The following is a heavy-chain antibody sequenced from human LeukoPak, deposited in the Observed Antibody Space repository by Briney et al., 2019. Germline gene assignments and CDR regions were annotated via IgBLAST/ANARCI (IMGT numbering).Heavy chain of an antibody. CDR1: GFTLSTYD. J-gene: IGHJ4*02. D-gene: IGHD1-26*01. Sequence: PGGSLRLSCAASGFTLSTYDMHWVRQPPGKGLEWVSGIDIPGNTYYPDSVKGRFTMSRESAKNSLYLQMNSLRAEDTAVYYCATRTHSGIYIGYFDYWGQGTLVTVSS. V-gene: IGHV3-13*01. CDR2: IDIPGNT. CDR3: ATRTHSGIYIGYFDY.